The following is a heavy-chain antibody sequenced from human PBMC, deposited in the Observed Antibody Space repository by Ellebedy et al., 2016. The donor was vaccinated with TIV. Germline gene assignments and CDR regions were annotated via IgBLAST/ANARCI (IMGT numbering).Heavy chain of an antibody. J-gene: IGHJ4*02. Sequence: PGGSLRLSCAASGFTFSSYVMSWVRQAPGKGLEWVEWVSAISISGDTTSYADSVKGRFTISRDNSKNTLYLQMNNLRAEDTAVYYCARDAADSGGKLDYWGQGALVTVSS. CDR3: ARDAADSGGKLDY. V-gene: IGHV3-23*01. D-gene: IGHD4-23*01. CDR1: GFTFSSYV. CDR2: ISISGDTT.